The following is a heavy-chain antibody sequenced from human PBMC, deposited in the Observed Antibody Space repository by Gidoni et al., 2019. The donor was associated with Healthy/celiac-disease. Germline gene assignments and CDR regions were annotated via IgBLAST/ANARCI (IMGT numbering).Heavy chain of an antibody. CDR2: ISYDGSNK. CDR1: GFTFSSYA. Sequence: QVQLVESGGGVVQPGRSLRLSCAASGFTFSSYAMHWVRQAPGKGLEWVAVISYDGSNKYYADSVKGRFTISRDNSKNTLYLQMNSLRAEDTAVYYCARVHRIAVAGTGYFDYWGQGTLVTVSS. D-gene: IGHD6-19*01. J-gene: IGHJ4*02. V-gene: IGHV3-30-3*01. CDR3: ARVHRIAVAGTGYFDY.